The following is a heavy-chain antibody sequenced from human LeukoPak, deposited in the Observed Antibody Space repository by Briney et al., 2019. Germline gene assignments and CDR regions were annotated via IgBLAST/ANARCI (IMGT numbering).Heavy chain of an antibody. CDR2: ISAYNDNT. J-gene: IGHJ4*02. CDR1: GYTFTTYG. V-gene: IGHV1-18*01. CDR3: ARDRDSGSYFGSFDY. D-gene: IGHD1-26*01. Sequence: GASEKVSCKASGYTFTTYGISWVRQAPGQGLEWMGWISAYNDNTKYAQNLQGRVTMTTDTSTSTAYMELRSLRSDDTAAYYCARDRDSGSYFGSFDYWGQGALVTVSS.